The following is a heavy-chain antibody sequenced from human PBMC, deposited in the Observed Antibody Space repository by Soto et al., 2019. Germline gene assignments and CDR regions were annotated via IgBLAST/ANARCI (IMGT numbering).Heavy chain of an antibody. V-gene: IGHV3-21*01. D-gene: IGHD3-22*01. CDR1: GFTFSSYA. CDR2: ISSSSSYI. CDR3: ARDLGGGYYLLGAFDI. Sequence: GGSLRLSCAASGFTFSSYAMSWVRQAPGKGLEWVSSISSSSSYIYYADSVKGRFTISRDNAKNSLYLQMNSLRAEDTAVYYCARDLGGGYYLLGAFDIWGQGTMVTVSS. J-gene: IGHJ3*02.